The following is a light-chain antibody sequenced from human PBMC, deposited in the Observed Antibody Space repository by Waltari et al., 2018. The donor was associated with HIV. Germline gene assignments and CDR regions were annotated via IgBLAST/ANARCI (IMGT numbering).Light chain of an antibody. J-gene: IGLJ1*01. Sequence: QSALTQPASVSGSPGQSLTISCTGTSSEVGGYNNVSWYQQHPGKAPKLMIYDVSNRPSGVSNRFSGSKSGNTASLTISGLQAEDEADYYCSSYTSSSTLYVFGTGTKVTVL. CDR1: SSEVGGYNN. CDR3: SSYTSSSTLYV. V-gene: IGLV2-14*01. CDR2: DVS.